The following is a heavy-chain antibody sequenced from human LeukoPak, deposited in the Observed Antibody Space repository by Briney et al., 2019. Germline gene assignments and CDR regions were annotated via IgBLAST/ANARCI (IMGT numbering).Heavy chain of an antibody. Sequence: NPSETLSLTCTVSGGAISSGGYFWSWIRQYPGKGLEWIGYIHYSGNSNYNPSLKSRVTISVDTSKNQLSLKLSSVTAADTAVYYCARSWGAGTTVVWGQGTLVTVSP. V-gene: IGHV4-61*08. CDR1: GGAISSGGYF. J-gene: IGHJ4*02. CDR3: ARSWGAGTTVV. D-gene: IGHD1-7*01. CDR2: IHYSGNS.